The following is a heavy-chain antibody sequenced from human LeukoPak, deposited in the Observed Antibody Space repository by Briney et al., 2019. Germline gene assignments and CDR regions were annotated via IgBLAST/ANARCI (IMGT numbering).Heavy chain of an antibody. CDR1: GFTFSSYA. Sequence: GGSLRLSCAASGFTFSSYAMHWDRQAPGKGLEWVAVISYDGSNKYYADSVKGRFTISRDNSKNTLYLQMNSLRAEDTAVYYCARAYYYDSSGYIDYWGQGTLVTVSS. D-gene: IGHD3-22*01. J-gene: IGHJ4*02. CDR2: ISYDGSNK. CDR3: ARAYYYDSSGYIDY. V-gene: IGHV3-30*04.